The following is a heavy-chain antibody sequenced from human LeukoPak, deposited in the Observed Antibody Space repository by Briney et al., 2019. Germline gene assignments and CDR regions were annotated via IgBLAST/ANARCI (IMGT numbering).Heavy chain of an antibody. CDR1: GGTFSSYA. V-gene: IGHV1-69*06. CDR3: ARGELLNFDY. Sequence: GASVKVSCKASGGTFSSYAISWVRQAPGQGLEWMGGIIPIFGTANYAQKFQGRVTITADKSTSTAYMELRSLRSDDTAVYYCARGELLNFDYWGQGTLVTVSS. CDR2: IIPIFGTA. J-gene: IGHJ4*02. D-gene: IGHD1-26*01.